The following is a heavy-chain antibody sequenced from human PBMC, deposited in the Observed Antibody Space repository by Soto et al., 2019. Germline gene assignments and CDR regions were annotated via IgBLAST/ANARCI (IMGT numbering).Heavy chain of an antibody. CDR3: ARWAHYARNLNNWFDP. CDR2: IIPIFGTA. CDR1: GGTFSSYA. D-gene: IGHD4-17*01. J-gene: IGHJ5*02. V-gene: IGHV1-69*01. Sequence: QVQLVQSGAEVKKPGSSVKVSCKASGGTFSSYAISWVRQAPGQGLEWMGGIIPIFGTANYAQKFQGRVTITADESTNKAYMELSSLRSEDTAVYYCARWAHYARNLNNWFDPWGQGTLVTVSS.